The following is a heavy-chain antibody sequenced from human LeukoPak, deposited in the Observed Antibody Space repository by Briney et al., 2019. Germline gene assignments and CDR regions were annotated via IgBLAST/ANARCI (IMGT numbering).Heavy chain of an antibody. D-gene: IGHD4-17*01. J-gene: IGHJ4*02. CDR3: ARTRSYGDYGY. CDR2: IYYSGST. CDR1: GGSISSYY. Sequence: SETLSLICTVSGGSISSYYWSWIRQPPGKGLEWIGYIYYSGSTNYNPSLKSRVTISVDTSKNQFSLKLSSVTAADTAVYYCARTRSYGDYGYWGQGTLVTVSS. V-gene: IGHV4-59*01.